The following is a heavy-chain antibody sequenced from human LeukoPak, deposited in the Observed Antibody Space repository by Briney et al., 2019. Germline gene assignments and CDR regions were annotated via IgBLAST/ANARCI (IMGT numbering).Heavy chain of an antibody. CDR1: GFTFDDYA. V-gene: IGHV3-9*01. J-gene: IGHJ4*02. CDR2: ISWNSGSI. CDR3: ARDGSIWAEYYFDY. Sequence: GGSLRLSCAASGFTFDDYAMHWVRQAPGKGLEWVSGISWNSGSIGYADSVKGRFTISRDNAKNSLYLQMNSLRAEDTAVYYCARDGSIWAEYYFDYWGQGTLVTVSS. D-gene: IGHD2-21*01.